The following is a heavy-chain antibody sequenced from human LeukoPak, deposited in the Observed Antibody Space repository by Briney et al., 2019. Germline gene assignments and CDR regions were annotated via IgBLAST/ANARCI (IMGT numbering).Heavy chain of an antibody. CDR3: ARITLATYYDFWSGYPPGWFDP. J-gene: IGHJ5*02. CDR1: GDSISSGGYY. Sequence: SETLSLTCTVSGDSISSGGYYWSWIRQPPGKGLEWIGYIYYSGSTNYNPSLKSRVTISVDTSKNQFSLKLSSVTAADTAVYYCARITLATYYDFWSGYPPGWFDPWGQGTLVTVSS. V-gene: IGHV4-61*08. D-gene: IGHD3-3*01. CDR2: IYYSGST.